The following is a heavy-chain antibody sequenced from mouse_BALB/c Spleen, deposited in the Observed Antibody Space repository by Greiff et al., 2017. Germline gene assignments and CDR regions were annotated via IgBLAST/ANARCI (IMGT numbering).Heavy chain of an antibody. D-gene: IGHD2-14*01. Sequence: EVHLVESGGDLVKPGGSLKLSCAASGFTFSSYGMSWVRQTPDKRLEWVATISSGGSYTYYPDSVKGRFTISRDNAKNTLYLQMSSLKSEDTAMYYCASQGYDEGYYAMDYWGQGTSVTVSS. V-gene: IGHV5-6*01. CDR2: ISSGGSYT. J-gene: IGHJ4*01. CDR3: ASQGYDEGYYAMDY. CDR1: GFTFSSYG.